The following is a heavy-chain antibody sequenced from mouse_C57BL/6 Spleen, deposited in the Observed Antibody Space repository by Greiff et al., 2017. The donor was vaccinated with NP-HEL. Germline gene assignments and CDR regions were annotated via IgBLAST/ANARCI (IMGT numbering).Heavy chain of an antibody. J-gene: IGHJ3*01. CDR2: ISSGSSTI. CDR3: ASGVWFAY. V-gene: IGHV5-17*01. CDR1: GFTFSDYG. Sequence: DVKLVESGGGLVKPGGSLKLSCAASGFTFSDYGMHWVRQAPEKGLEWVAYISSGSSTIYYADTVKGRFTISRDNAKNTLFLQMTSLRSEDTAMYYCASGVWFAYWGQGTLVTVSA.